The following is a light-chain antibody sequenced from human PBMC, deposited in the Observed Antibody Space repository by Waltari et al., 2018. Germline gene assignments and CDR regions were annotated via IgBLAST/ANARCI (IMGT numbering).Light chain of an antibody. CDR1: STDIGGYNS. V-gene: IGLV2-11*01. J-gene: IGLJ3*02. CDR2: DVY. Sequence: QSALTQPRSVSGSPGQSVTISCTGTSTDIGGYNSVSWYQHHPGKAPTLMIFDVYKRPSGVPERFSASKSGNTASLTISGLQPEDEADYYCCTYAGSYTQVVFGGGTKLTVL. CDR3: CTYAGSYTQVV.